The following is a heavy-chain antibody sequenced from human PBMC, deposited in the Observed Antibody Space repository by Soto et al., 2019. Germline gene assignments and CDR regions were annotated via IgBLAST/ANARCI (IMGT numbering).Heavy chain of an antibody. V-gene: IGHV4-31*03. J-gene: IGHJ4*02. CDR2: IYYSGST. Sequence: PSETLSLTCTVSGGSISSGGYYWSWIRQHPGKGLEWIGYIYYSGSTYYNPSLKSRVTISVDTSKNQFSLKLSSVTAADTAVYYCARVGTWTRSGVDYWGQGTLVTVSS. D-gene: IGHD1-1*01. CDR1: GGSISSGGYY. CDR3: ARVGTWTRSGVDY.